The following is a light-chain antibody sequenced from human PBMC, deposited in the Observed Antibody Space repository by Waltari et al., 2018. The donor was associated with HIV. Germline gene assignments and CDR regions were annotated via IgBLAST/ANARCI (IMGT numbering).Light chain of an antibody. CDR3: MQALQTPLT. J-gene: IGKJ1*01. CDR1: QSLLHSNGYNY. V-gene: IGKV2-28*01. Sequence: TVMTHYPRSVPVIHGAAASISCSSSQSLLHSNGYNYLDWYLQKPGQSPQLLIYLGSNRASGVPDRFSGSGSGTDFTLKISRVEAEDVGVYYCMQALQTPLTFGQGTKVEIK. CDR2: LGS.